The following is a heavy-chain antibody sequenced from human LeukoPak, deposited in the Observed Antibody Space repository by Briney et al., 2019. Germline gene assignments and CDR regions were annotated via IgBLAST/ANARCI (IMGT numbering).Heavy chain of an antibody. V-gene: IGHV3-9*01. CDR3: AKAPIAVAVNFDY. CDR2: ISWNSGNI. J-gene: IGHJ4*02. CDR1: GFIFDDYA. D-gene: IGHD6-19*01. Sequence: GGSLRLSCAASGFIFDDYAMHWVRQAPGKGLEWVSGISWNSGNIGYADSVKGRFTISRDNAKNSLYLQMNSLRAEDTAVYYCAKAPIAVAVNFDYWGQGTLVTVSS.